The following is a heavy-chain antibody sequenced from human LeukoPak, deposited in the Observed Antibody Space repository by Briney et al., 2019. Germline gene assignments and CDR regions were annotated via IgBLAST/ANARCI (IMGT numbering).Heavy chain of an antibody. CDR1: GYTFTSYG. CDR3: ARASGYCSSTSCLYYYYGMDV. D-gene: IGHD2-2*01. Sequence: GPSVKVSCNASGYTFTSYGISWVRQAPGQGLEWMGWISAYNGNTNYAQKLQGRVTMTTDTSTSTAYMELRSLRSDDTAVYYCARASGYCSSTSCLYYYYGMDVWGQGTTVTVSS. CDR2: ISAYNGNT. J-gene: IGHJ6*02. V-gene: IGHV1-18*01.